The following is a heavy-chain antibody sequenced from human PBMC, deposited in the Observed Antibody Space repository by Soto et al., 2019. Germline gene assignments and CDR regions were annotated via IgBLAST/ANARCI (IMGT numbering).Heavy chain of an antibody. Sequence: EVQLLESGGGLAQPGASLRLSCAASGFTFSNYVMSWVRQAPGNGLEWVSSITGSGDYTYYADSVKGRFTISRDNSKNTLYLQMNSLRAGDTAVYYCAKARYFDSTGYLYYFDYWGQGTLITVSS. CDR2: ITGSGDYT. V-gene: IGHV3-23*01. CDR1: GFTFSNYV. CDR3: AKARYFDSTGYLYYFDY. D-gene: IGHD3-22*01. J-gene: IGHJ4*02.